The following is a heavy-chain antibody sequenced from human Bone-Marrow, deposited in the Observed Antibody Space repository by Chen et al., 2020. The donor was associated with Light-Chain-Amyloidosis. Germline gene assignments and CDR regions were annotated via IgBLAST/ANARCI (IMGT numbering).Heavy chain of an antibody. CDR3: ARWEYNSGWYWLDS. V-gene: IGHV3-7*01. J-gene: IGHJ5*01. Sequence: VRLVESGGGLVQPGGSLRLSCAASGFTFSGYSMNWVRQAPGKGLEWVANIKQDGSEKYFVDSVRGRFIISRDNTKTSLYLQMTSLRAEDTAVYYCARWEYNSGWYWLDSWGQGTLVTVSS. D-gene: IGHD6-19*01. CDR2: IKQDGSEK. CDR1: GFTFSGYS.